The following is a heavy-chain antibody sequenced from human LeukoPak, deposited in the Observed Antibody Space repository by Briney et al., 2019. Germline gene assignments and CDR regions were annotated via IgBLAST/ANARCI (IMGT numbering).Heavy chain of an antibody. V-gene: IGHV3-21*01. Sequence: PGGSLRLSCAASGFTFSSYSMNWVRQAPGKGLEWVSSISSSRSYIYYADSVKGRFTISRDNAKNSLYLQMNSLRAEDTAVYYCARYNYGGNSVSGGAFDIWGQGTMVTVSS. J-gene: IGHJ3*02. D-gene: IGHD4-23*01. CDR2: ISSSRSYI. CDR1: GFTFSSYS. CDR3: ARYNYGGNSVSGGAFDI.